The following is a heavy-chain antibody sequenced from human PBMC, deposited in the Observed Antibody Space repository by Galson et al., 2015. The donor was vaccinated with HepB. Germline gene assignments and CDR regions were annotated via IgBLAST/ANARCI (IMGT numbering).Heavy chain of an antibody. V-gene: IGHV7-4-1*02. D-gene: IGHD2-21*02. J-gene: IGHJ4*02. CDR1: GYTFNRYA. CDR3: WRGEAGGYSYVDH. CDR2: INTNTGSP. Sequence: SVKVSCKASGYTFNRYAINWVRQAPGQGLEWMGCINTNTGSPTYAQAFTERFVFTVDTSVSTAYLQITNLKAEDSAVYYCWRGEAGGYSYVDHWGQGTLVTVSS.